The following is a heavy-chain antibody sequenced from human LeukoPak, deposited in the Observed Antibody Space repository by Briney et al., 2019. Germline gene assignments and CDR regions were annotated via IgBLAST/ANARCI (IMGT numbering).Heavy chain of an antibody. CDR1: GYTFTNYY. CDR2: INPSGGST. V-gene: IGHV1-46*01. CDR3: ARALVGAKSGGD. Sequence: ASVKVSCKASGYTFTNYYMHWVRQAPGQGLEWMGIINPSGGSTSYAQEFQGRVTMTRDTSTSTVYMELSGLRSEDTAVYYRARALVGAKSGGDWGQGTLVTVSS. J-gene: IGHJ4*02. D-gene: IGHD1-26*01.